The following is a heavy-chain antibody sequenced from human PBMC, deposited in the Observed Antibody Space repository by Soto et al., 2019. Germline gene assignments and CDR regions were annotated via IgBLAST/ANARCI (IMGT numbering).Heavy chain of an antibody. CDR1: GFTFSTYG. V-gene: IGHV3-33*01. J-gene: IGHJ3*02. CDR2: IYYDGSDK. CDR3: ARAPIADWALDI. Sequence: GSLRLSCAASGFTFSTYGMHWVRQAPGKGLDWVAVIYYDGSDKYYADSVKGRFTISRDNSKNTLYLQMNSLRAEDTAVYYCARAPIADWALDIWGQGTMVTVSS. D-gene: IGHD2-21*01.